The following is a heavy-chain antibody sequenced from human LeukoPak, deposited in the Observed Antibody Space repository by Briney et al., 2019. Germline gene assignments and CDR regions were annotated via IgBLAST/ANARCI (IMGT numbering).Heavy chain of an antibody. V-gene: IGHV3-30-3*01. J-gene: IGHJ3*02. CDR3: ARSLQESLVVTAIGAFDI. D-gene: IGHD2-21*02. Sequence: GGSLRLSCAASGFTFSSYAMHWVRQAPGKGLEWVAVISYAGSNKYYADSMKGRFTISRDNSKNTLYLQMNSLRAEDTAVYYCARSLQESLVVTAIGAFDIWGQGTMVTVSS. CDR2: ISYAGSNK. CDR1: GFTFSSYA.